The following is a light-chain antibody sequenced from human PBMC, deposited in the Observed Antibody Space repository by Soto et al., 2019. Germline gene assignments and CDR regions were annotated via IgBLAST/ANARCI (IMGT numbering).Light chain of an antibody. Sequence: VFTHPPGTLTLSTGERATLSCRASQPIASNVAWYQQRPGQPPRLLIFGASTRASDVPDGFTGSGSGTQFTLTIASLHSEDFAVYFCQQYNNWPYTFGQGTKVDIK. V-gene: IGKV3-15*01. CDR2: GAS. CDR1: QPIASN. CDR3: QQYNNWPYT. J-gene: IGKJ2*01.